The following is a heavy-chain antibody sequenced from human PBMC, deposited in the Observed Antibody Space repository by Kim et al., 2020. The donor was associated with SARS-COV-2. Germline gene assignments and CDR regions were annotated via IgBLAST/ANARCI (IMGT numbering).Heavy chain of an antibody. D-gene: IGHD4-17*01. Sequence: SETLSLTCTVSGDSISSGSYFWIWIRQPAGKGLEWIGRIYSSGSTNYNPSLMSRVTISIDRPKNQFSLTLSSVTAADTAVYYCARTDYASTEYWGQGTLVTVSS. CDR1: GDSISSGSYF. V-gene: IGHV4-61*02. CDR2: IYSSGST. J-gene: IGHJ4*02. CDR3: ARTDYASTEY.